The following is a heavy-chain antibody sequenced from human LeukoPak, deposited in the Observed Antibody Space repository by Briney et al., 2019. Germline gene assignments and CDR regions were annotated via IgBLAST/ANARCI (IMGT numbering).Heavy chain of an antibody. CDR3: ARHGAGGDSGAFDI. CDR1: GGSISSGDYY. J-gene: IGHJ3*02. D-gene: IGHD2-21*02. Sequence: TLSLTCTVSGGSISSGDYYWSWIRQPPGKGLEWIGYIYYSGSTNYNPSLKSRVTISVNTSKNQFSLKLSSVTAADTAVYYCARHGAGGDSGAFDIWGQGTMVTVSS. V-gene: IGHV4-30-4*01. CDR2: IYYSGST.